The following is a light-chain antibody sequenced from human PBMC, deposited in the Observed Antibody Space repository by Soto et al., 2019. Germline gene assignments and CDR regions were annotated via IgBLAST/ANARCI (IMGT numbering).Light chain of an antibody. J-gene: IGLJ2*01. CDR2: GNS. CDR3: QSYDSSPLVV. V-gene: IGLV1-40*01. Sequence: QSVLTQPPSVSGAPGQRVTISCTGSSSNIGAGYDVHWYQQLPGTAPKLLIYGNSNRPSGVPDRFSGSKSGTSASLAITGLQAEDVADYYCQSYDSSPLVVFGGGPMLTVL. CDR1: SSNIGAGYD.